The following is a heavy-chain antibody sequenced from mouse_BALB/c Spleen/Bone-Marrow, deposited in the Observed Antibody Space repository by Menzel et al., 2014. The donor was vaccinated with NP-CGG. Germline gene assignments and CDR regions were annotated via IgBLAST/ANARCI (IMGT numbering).Heavy chain of an antibody. J-gene: IGHJ4*01. D-gene: IGHD2-14*01. CDR2: IYPSDSYS. CDR3: TRRDRYDYYGVDY. Sequence: VQLQQSGAELVRPGASVKVSCKASGYTFTNYWMNWVRQRPGQGLEWIGNIYPSDSYSNYNQKFKDKATLTVDKSSSTAYMQLSSPTSEDSAVYYCTRRDRYDYYGVDYWGQGTSVTVSS. V-gene: IGHV1-69*02. CDR1: GYTFTNYW.